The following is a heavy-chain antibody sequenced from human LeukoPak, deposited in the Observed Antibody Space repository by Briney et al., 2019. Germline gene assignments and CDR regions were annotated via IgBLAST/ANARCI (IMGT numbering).Heavy chain of an antibody. D-gene: IGHD6-13*01. CDR1: GFTFSDYY. V-gene: IGHV3-11*04. J-gene: IGHJ5*02. CDR3: ASRYSSSRPFDP. CDR2: ISSSGSSI. Sequence: GGSLRLSCAASGFTFSDYYMSWIRQAPGKGLEWVSYISSSGSSIKYSDSVKGRFTISRDNAKNSLYLQMNSLRADDTAVYYCASRYSSSRPFDPWGQGTLVTVSS.